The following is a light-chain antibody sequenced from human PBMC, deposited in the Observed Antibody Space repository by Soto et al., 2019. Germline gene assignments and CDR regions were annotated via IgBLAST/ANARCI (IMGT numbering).Light chain of an antibody. CDR3: QQYSNSLWT. CDR1: QSIRDVY. CDR2: AGS. J-gene: IGKJ1*01. V-gene: IGKV3-20*01. Sequence: ESVLTQSPGTLSLSPGERATLSCRASQSIRDVYLAWYQQKPGQAPRLLIYAGSTRAAGIPDRFSASGSGTDFTLTISRLEPEDFAVYYCQQYSNSLWTFGQGTKVDI.